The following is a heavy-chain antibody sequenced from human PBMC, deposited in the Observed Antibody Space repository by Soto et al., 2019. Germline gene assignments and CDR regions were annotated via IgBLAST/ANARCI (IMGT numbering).Heavy chain of an antibody. V-gene: IGHV3-23*01. J-gene: IGHJ6*02. CDR1: GFTFSSYA. CDR3: AKDRITIFGVAGMDV. D-gene: IGHD3-3*01. CDR2: ISGSGGST. Sequence: GGSLRLSCAASGFTFSSYAVSWVRQAPGKGLEWVSAISGSGGSTYYADSVKGRFTISRDNSKNTLYLQMNSLRAEDAAVYYCAKDRITIFGVAGMDVWGQGTTVTAP.